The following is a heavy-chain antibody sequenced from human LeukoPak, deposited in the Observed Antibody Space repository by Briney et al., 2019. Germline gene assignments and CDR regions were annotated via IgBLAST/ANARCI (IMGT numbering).Heavy chain of an antibody. D-gene: IGHD3-16*02. CDR3: ARQDYDYVWGSYRLYYFDY. J-gene: IGHJ4*02. CDR2: IYYSGST. Sequence: PSETLSLTCTVSGGSISSSSYYWGWIRQPPGQGLEWIGSIYYSGSTYYNPSLKSRVTISVDTSKNQFSLKLSSVTAADTAVYYCARQDYDYVWGSYRLYYFDYWGQGTLVTVSS. CDR1: GGSISSSSYY. V-gene: IGHV4-39*01.